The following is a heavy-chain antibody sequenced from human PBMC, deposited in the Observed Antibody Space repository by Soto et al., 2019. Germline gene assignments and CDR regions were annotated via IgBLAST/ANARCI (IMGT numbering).Heavy chain of an antibody. Sequence: EVQLVESGGGLVQPGGSLRLSCAASGFTFSSYWMHWSRQAPEKGLVWVSRISSDESSTNYADSVKGRFTISRDNVKNTMYLQMNSLRTEETDVYDGARDDVFGEALDYGGQGDVVTVSS. CDR1: GFTFSSYW. CDR2: ISSDESST. CDR3: ARDDVFGEALDY. D-gene: IGHD3-10*02. J-gene: IGHJ4*01. V-gene: IGHV3-74*01.